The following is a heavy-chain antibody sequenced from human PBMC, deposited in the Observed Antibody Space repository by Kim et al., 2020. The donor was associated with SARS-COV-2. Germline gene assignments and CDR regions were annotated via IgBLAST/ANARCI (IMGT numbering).Heavy chain of an antibody. Sequence: SVKVSCKASGFTFTSSAMQWVRQARGQRLEWIGWIVVGSGNTNYAQKFQERVTITRDMSTSTAYMELSSLRSEDTAVYYCAAQAVYSGSYPPDAFDIWGQGTMVTVSS. CDR3: AAQAVYSGSYPPDAFDI. J-gene: IGHJ3*02. V-gene: IGHV1-58*02. CDR2: IVVGSGNT. D-gene: IGHD1-26*01. CDR1: GFTFTSSA.